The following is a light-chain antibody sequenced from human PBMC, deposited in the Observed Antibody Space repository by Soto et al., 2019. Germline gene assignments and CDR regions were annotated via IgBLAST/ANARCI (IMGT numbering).Light chain of an antibody. CDR2: ATS. CDR3: QQSFTTPS. V-gene: IGKV1-39*01. Sequence: IQMTQSPASLSASVGDTVIITCRASQSIRSYLNWYQQKPGKAPKLLIYATSNLQSGVPSRFSGRGFGTDFTLTISSLQPEDFATYYCQQSFTTPSFGQRTRLEIK. CDR1: QSIRSY. J-gene: IGKJ5*01.